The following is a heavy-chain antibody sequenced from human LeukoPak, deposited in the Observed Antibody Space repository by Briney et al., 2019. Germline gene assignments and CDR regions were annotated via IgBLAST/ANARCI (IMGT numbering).Heavy chain of an antibody. J-gene: IGHJ4*02. CDR2: IYYSGST. CDR1: GGSISSYY. D-gene: IGHD3-22*01. Sequence: SETLSLTCTVSGGSISSYYWSWIRQPPGKGLEWIGYIYYSGSTNYNPSLKSRVTISVDTSKNQFSLKLSSVTAADTAVYYCARVGYYYDSSGYGPLDYWGQGTLVTVSS. V-gene: IGHV4-59*01. CDR3: ARVGYYYDSSGYGPLDY.